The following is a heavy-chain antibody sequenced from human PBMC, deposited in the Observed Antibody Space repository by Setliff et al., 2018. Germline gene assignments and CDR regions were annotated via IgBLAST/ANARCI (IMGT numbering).Heavy chain of an antibody. J-gene: IGHJ4*01. CDR2: IFHDGRDI. CDR3: AGVHWTTNWFLHY. D-gene: IGHD7-27*01. CDR1: GFAFDSYA. Sequence: LRLSCAASGFAFDSYAMHWVRQAPGKGLEWVAIIFHDGRDIYYGDSVQGRFVISRDNSKNTLYLQMNSLRSDDTAVYYCAGVHWTTNWFLHYWGQGTLVTVSS. V-gene: IGHV3-30*03.